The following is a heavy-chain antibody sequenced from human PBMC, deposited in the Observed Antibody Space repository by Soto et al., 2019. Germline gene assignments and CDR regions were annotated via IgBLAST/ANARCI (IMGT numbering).Heavy chain of an antibody. CDR1: GFTFSDYY. V-gene: IGHV3-11*06. CDR2: ISSSSSYT. J-gene: IGHJ5*02. CDR3: AREENYYDSSKNWFDP. Sequence: PGGSLRLSCAASGFTFSDYYMSWIRQAPGKGLEWVSYISSSSSYTNYADSVKGRFTISRDNAKNSLYLQMNSLRAEDTAVYYCAREENYYDSSKNWFDPWGQGTQVTVSS. D-gene: IGHD3-22*01.